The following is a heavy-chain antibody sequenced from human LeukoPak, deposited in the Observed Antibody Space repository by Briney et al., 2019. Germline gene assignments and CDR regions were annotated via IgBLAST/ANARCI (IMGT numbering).Heavy chain of an antibody. V-gene: IGHV4-59*01. Sequence: SETLSLTCTVSGGSISSYYWSWIRQPPGKGLEWIGYIYYSGSTNYNPSLKSRVTISVDTSKNQFSLKLSSVTAADTAVYYCARTVVIRGRATEYFDYWGQGTLVPVSS. CDR3: ARTVVIRGRATEYFDY. J-gene: IGHJ4*02. D-gene: IGHD4-23*01. CDR2: IYYSGST. CDR1: GGSISSYY.